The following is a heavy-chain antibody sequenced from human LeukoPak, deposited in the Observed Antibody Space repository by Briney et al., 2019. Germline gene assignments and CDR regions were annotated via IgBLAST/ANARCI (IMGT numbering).Heavy chain of an antibody. CDR1: GFTFNYYD. CDR2: IRTTGDT. D-gene: IGHD3-22*01. CDR3: ARGVSYYYDNSGHPGWYFDL. V-gene: IGHV3-13*01. Sequence: GGSLRLSCAVSGFTFNYYDMHWVRQAPGKRLGWVSAIRTTGDTHYPDSVKGRLAMSREDAKNSVHLQMNTLRAGDTAVYYCARGVSYYYDNSGHPGWYFDLWGRGTLVTVSS. J-gene: IGHJ2*01.